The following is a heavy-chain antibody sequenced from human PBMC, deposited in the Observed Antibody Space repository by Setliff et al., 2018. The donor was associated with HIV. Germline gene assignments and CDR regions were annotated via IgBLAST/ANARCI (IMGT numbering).Heavy chain of an antibody. J-gene: IGHJ3*02. CDR3: ARAGSSWTDAFDI. V-gene: IGHV1-18*01. Sequence: ASVKVSCKASGYSFTTHDINWVRQSPGQGLEWMGWMNPDSGNTFYAQKFKGRVTMTTDTSTSTAYMELRSLRSDDTAVYYCARAGSSWTDAFDIWGQGTMVTVSS. D-gene: IGHD6-13*01. CDR2: MNPDSGNT. CDR1: GYSFTTHD.